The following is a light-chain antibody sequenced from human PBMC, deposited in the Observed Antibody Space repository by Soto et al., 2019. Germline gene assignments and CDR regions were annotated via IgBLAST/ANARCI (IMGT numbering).Light chain of an antibody. CDR3: QESDAFPYT. CDR2: AAS. CDR1: QSISTY. V-gene: IGKV1-39*01. J-gene: IGKJ4*01. Sequence: DIQMTQSPSSLSASVGDRVTITCRAGQSISTYLNWYQQKPGKAPNLLIYAASRLQSGVPSRFRGSGSGTDFTLTISSLQPEDFATYYCQESDAFPYTFGGGTKVEIK.